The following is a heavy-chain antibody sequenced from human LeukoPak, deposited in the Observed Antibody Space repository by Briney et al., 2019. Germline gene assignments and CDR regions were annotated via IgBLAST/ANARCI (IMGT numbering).Heavy chain of an antibody. D-gene: IGHD2-15*01. V-gene: IGHV3-23*01. Sequence: PGGSLRLSCAASGFTFSSYAMSWVRQAPGKGLEWVSVISGSSDNTYYADSVKGRFTISRDDSKNTLFLQMNSLGAEDTAVYYCAKSTTASCYSGSHYWGQGTLVTVSS. CDR1: GFTFSSYA. J-gene: IGHJ4*02. CDR2: ISGSSDNT. CDR3: AKSTTASCYSGSHY.